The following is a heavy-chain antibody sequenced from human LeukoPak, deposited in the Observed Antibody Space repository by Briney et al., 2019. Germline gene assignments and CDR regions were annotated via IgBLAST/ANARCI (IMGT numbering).Heavy chain of an antibody. CDR3: AKDPYYDILTGRNSHFDY. V-gene: IGHV3-30*02. J-gene: IGHJ4*02. CDR1: GLTFSSYG. CDR2: IRYDGSNK. Sequence: GGSLRLSCAASGLTFSSYGMHWVRKAPGKGLEWVAFIRYDGSNKYYADSVKGRFTISRDNSKNTLYLQMNSLRAEDTAVYYCAKDPYYDILTGRNSHFDYWGQGTLVTVSS. D-gene: IGHD3-9*01.